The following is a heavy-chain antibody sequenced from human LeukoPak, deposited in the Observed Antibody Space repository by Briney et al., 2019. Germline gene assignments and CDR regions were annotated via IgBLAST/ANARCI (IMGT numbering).Heavy chain of an antibody. CDR2: IYYSGST. V-gene: IGHV4-59*01. Sequence: PSETLSLTCTVSGGSISSYYWSWIRQPPGKGLEWIGYIYYSGSTNYNPSLKSRVTISVDTSKNQFSLELSSVTAADTAVYYCARNYGSGEAFDIWGQGTMVTVSS. D-gene: IGHD3-10*01. CDR1: GGSISSYY. CDR3: ARNYGSGEAFDI. J-gene: IGHJ3*02.